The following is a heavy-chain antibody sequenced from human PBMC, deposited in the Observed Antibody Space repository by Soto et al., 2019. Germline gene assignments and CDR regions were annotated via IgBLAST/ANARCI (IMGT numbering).Heavy chain of an antibody. D-gene: IGHD2-15*01. CDR3: AKDYTCSGGSCYLFDY. CDR1: RFTFNNYA. J-gene: IGHJ4*02. V-gene: IGHV3-23*01. CDR2: ISSTGDRT. Sequence: PGGSLRLSCAASRFTFNNYAMSWVRQAPGKGLEWVSGISSTGDRTNYADSVKGRFTISRDNSKYTLYLQMNSLRDEDTAVYYCAKDYTCSGGSCYLFDYWGQGTLVTVSS.